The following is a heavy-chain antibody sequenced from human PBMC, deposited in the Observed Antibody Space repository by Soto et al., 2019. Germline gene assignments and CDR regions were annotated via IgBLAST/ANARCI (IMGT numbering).Heavy chain of an antibody. CDR3: AGESGRKGYSYGLPFDY. CDR1: GGTFSSYA. J-gene: IGHJ4*02. CDR2: IIPIFGTA. Sequence: QVQLVQSGAEVKKPGSSVKVSCKASGGTFSSYAISWVRQAPGQGLEWMGGIIPIFGTANYAQKFQGRVTITADESTSTAYMELSSLRSEDTAVYYCAGESGRKGYSYGLPFDYWGQGPLVTVSS. V-gene: IGHV1-69*01. D-gene: IGHD5-18*01.